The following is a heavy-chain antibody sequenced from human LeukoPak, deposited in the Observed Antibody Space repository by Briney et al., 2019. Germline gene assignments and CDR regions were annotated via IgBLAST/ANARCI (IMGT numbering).Heavy chain of an antibody. D-gene: IGHD6-6*01. J-gene: IGHJ4*02. CDR3: ARALYSSSSGGFDY. CDR1: GFTFSSYA. Sequence: GGSLRLSCAASGFTFSSYAMSWVRQAPGKGLEWVSSISSSSSYIYYADSVKGRFTISRDNAKNSLYLQMNSLRAEDTAVYYCARALYSSSSGGFDYWGQGTLVTVSS. V-gene: IGHV3-21*01. CDR2: ISSSSSYI.